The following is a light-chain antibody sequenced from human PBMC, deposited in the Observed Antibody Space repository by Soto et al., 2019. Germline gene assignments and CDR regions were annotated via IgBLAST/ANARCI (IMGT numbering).Light chain of an antibody. Sequence: EIVLTQSPGTLSLSPGERATFSCRASQSVSSSYLAWYQQKPGQAPRLLIYGASSRATGIPDRFSGSGSGTDFTLIISRLEPEDFAVYYCKKYGSSPRTFGQGTKVDIK. V-gene: IGKV3-20*01. CDR3: KKYGSSPRT. J-gene: IGKJ1*01. CDR2: GAS. CDR1: QSVSSSY.